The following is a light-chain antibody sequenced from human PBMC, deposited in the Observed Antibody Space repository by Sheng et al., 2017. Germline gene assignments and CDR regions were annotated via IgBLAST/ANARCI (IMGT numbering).Light chain of an antibody. V-gene: IGKV2-28*01. CDR3: MQGTHWPFT. Sequence: EIVMTQSPLSLPVIPGEPASVSCRSNQSLLHSNGYNYLDWYLQRPGQSPQLLIYLGSNRASGVPDRFSGSGSGTDFTLKISRVEAEDVGVYYCMQGTHWPFTFGPGTKVDIK. CDR2: LGS. J-gene: IGKJ3*01. CDR1: QSLLHSNGYNY.